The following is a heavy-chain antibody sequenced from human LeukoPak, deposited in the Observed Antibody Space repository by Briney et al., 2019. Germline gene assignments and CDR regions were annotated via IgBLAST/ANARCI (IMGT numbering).Heavy chain of an antibody. CDR1: GYTLSELS. CDR2: FDPEDGET. CDR3: ATRHPHYGDYVEDY. V-gene: IGHV1-24*01. Sequence: GASVKVSCKVSGYTLSELSMQWVRQAPGKGLEWMGGFDPEDGETIYAQKFQDRVNMTEDTSTDTAYMKLSSLRSEDTAVYYCATRHPHYGDYVEDYWGQGTVVTVSS. J-gene: IGHJ4*02. D-gene: IGHD4-17*01.